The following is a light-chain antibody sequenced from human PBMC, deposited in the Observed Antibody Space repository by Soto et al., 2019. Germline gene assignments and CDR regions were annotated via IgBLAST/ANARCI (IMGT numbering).Light chain of an antibody. Sequence: EIVLTQSPGTLSLSPGERATLSCRASQIVSTTYLAWYQQKPGQAPRLLIYGSSSRAPGIPDRFSGSGSGTDFTLTISRLEPEDFAVYYCQQYGTSPMYTCGQGPKLEI. J-gene: IGKJ2*01. CDR2: GSS. CDR1: QIVSTTY. CDR3: QQYGTSPMYT. V-gene: IGKV3-20*01.